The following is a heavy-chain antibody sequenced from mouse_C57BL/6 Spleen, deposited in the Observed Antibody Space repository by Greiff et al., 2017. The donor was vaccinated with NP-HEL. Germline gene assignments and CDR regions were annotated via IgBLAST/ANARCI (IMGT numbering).Heavy chain of an antibody. D-gene: IGHD2-3*01. CDR3: ARSGDDGYYDDWYFDV. J-gene: IGHJ1*03. V-gene: IGHV1-72*01. CDR1: GYTFTSYW. CDR2: IDPNSGGT. Sequence: QVQLQQPGAELVKPGASVKLSCKASGYTFTSYWMHWVKQRPGRGLEWIGRIDPNSGGTKYNEKFKSKATLTVDKPSSTAYMQLSSLTSEDSAVYYCARSGDDGYYDDWYFDVWGTGTTVTVSS.